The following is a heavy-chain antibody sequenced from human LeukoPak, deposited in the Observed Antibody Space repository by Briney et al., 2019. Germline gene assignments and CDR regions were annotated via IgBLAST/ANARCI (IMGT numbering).Heavy chain of an antibody. CDR3: ARNWDYYYGMDV. J-gene: IGHJ6*02. V-gene: IGHV1-18*01. D-gene: IGHD7-27*01. Sequence: ASVKVSCKASGYTFTSYGISWVRQAPGQGLEWMGWISAYNGNTNYAQKLQDRVTLTTDTSTSTAYMELRSLRSDDTAVYYCARNWDYYYGMDVWGQGTTVTVSS. CDR2: ISAYNGNT. CDR1: GYTFTSYG.